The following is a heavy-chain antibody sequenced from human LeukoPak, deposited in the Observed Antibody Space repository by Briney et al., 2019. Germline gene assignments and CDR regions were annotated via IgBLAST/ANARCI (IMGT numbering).Heavy chain of an antibody. CDR3: ARGGDSGSYPLVEYFQH. D-gene: IGHD3-10*01. CDR1: GGSISSDY. J-gene: IGHJ1*01. CDR2: ISYSGTT. V-gene: IGHV4-59*01. Sequence: PSETLSLTCNVSGGSISSDYWSWIRQPPGKGPEWIGYISYSGTTNYNPSLKGRVSMSLDTSKNQFSLKVTSVITADTAVYYCARGGDSGSYPLVEYFQHWGQGTLVTVSS.